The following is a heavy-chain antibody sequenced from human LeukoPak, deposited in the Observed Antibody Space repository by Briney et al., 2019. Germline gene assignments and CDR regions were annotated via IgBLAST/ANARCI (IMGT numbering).Heavy chain of an antibody. CDR2: ISWGGGST. D-gene: IGHD5-12*01. CDR1: GFTFDDYT. Sequence: GGSLRLSCAASGFTFDDYTMHWVRQAPGKGLEWVSLISWGGGSTYYADSVKGRFTISRDNTKNSLYLQMNSLRTEDTALYYCAKGFSGYDSLDYWGQGTLVTVSS. J-gene: IGHJ4*02. V-gene: IGHV3-43*01. CDR3: AKGFSGYDSLDY.